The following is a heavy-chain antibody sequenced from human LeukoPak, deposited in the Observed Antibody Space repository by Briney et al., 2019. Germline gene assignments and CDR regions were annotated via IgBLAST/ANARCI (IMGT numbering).Heavy chain of an antibody. CDR1: GFTFSSYA. CDR2: ISGSGGST. D-gene: IGHD2-2*01. V-gene: IGHV3-23*01. Sequence: GGSLRLSCAASGFTFSSYATSWVRQAPGKGLEWVSAISGSGGSTYYADSVKGRFTISRDNSKNALYLQMNSLRAEDTAVYYCATRGIVVVPSAKRRAEYFQHWGQGTLVTVSS. CDR3: ATRGIVVVPSAKRRAEYFQH. J-gene: IGHJ1*01.